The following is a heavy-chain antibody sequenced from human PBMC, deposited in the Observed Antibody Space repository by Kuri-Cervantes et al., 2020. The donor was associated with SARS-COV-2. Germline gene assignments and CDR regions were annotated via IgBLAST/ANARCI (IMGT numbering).Heavy chain of an antibody. CDR3: ARDLWSSSSYYYGMDV. D-gene: IGHD6-6*01. CDR1: GYTFTSYY. V-gene: IGHV1-46*01. CDR2: INPSGGST. Sequence: ASVKVSCKASGYTFTSYYMHWVRQAPGQGLEWMGIINPSGGSTSYAQKFQGRVTMTTDTSTSTAYMELRSLRSDDTAVYYCARDLWSSSSYYYGMDVWGQGTTVTVSS. J-gene: IGHJ6*02.